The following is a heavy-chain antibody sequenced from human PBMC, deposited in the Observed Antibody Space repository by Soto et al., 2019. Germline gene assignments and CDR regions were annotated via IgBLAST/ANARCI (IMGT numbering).Heavy chain of an antibody. J-gene: IGHJ5*02. CDR1: GFIFSNHW. CDR3: ARDEA. Sequence: GGSLRLSCAASGFIFSNHWMIWVRLASVKGPEFVATIKPYLGDYSYVDSVRGRVTISRYNAKNSLFLQMNSLRAEETAMYYCARDEAWGQGTLVTVSS. V-gene: IGHV3-7*05. CDR2: IKPYLGDY.